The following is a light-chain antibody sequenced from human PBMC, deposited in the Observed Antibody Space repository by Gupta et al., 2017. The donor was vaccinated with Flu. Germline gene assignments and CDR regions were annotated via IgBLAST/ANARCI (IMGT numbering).Light chain of an antibody. CDR1: QSMSTW. CDR3: QQYDTYLEWL. V-gene: IGKV1-5*03. J-gene: IGKJ1*01. Sequence: DIQMTQPTATLSAFVGDRVTITFWACQSMSTWFAGYQQKTEKDPKLLISTASNLESGVPSRFSGSGSGTEFTLTFSSLQPDVFATYSGQQYDTYLEWLFGQGTKVEIK. CDR2: TAS.